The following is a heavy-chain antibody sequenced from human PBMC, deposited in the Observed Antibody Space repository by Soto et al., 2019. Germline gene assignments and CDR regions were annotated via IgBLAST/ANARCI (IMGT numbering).Heavy chain of an antibody. D-gene: IGHD2-2*01. CDR2: IKSKTDGGTT. CDR3: TTTIVVVPAAMRYYYYYMDV. CDR1: GFTFSNAW. Sequence: GGSLRLSCAASGFTFSNAWMSWVRQAPGKGLEWVGRIKSKTDGGTTDYAAPVKGRFTIYRDDSKNTLYLQMNSLKTEDTAVYYCTTTIVVVPAAMRYYYYYMDVWGKGTTVTVSS. J-gene: IGHJ6*03. V-gene: IGHV3-15*01.